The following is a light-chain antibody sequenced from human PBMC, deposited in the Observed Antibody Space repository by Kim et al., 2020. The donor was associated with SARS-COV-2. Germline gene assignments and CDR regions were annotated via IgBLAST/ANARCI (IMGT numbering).Light chain of an antibody. V-gene: IGKV1-39*01. J-gene: IGKJ4*01. CDR1: QTINNY. CDR2: AAS. Sequence: DIQMTQSPSSLSASVGDRVTITCRASQTINNYLSWYQQKPGKAPKLLIYAASGLESGVPPRFSGGGSGTDFTLTISSLQPDDFAAYYCLQYYKPPVTFGGGTKVDIK. CDR3: LQYYKPPVT.